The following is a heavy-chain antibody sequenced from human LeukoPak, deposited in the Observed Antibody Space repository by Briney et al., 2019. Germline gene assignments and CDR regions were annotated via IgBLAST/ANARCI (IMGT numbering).Heavy chain of an antibody. CDR3: AKTPLGYCSSTSCFYYYYGMDV. D-gene: IGHD2-2*01. CDR1: GGTFSRYA. J-gene: IGHJ6*04. Sequence: GASVKVSCKASGGTFSRYAISWVRQAPGQGLEWMGGIIPIFGTANYAQKFQGRVTITADKSTSTAYMELSSLRSEDTAVYYCAKTPLGYCSSTSCFYYYYGMDVWGKGTTVTVSS. CDR2: IIPIFGTA. V-gene: IGHV1-69*06.